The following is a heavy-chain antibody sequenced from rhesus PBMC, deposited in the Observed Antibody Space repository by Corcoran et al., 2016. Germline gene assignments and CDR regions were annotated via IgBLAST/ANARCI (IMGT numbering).Heavy chain of an antibody. J-gene: IGHJ4*01. V-gene: IGHV4-76*01. CDR2: IYGSRWST. D-gene: IGHD3-40*01. CDR3: ARDRSPFDY. Sequence: QVQLQESGPGVVKPSETLSLTCAVSGYSISSGYDWSGLRQPPGKGLEWIGYIYGSRWSTNYNPSLKNRVTISKDTSKNQFSLKLSSVTAADTAVYYCARDRSPFDYWGQGVLVTVSS. CDR1: GYSISSGYD.